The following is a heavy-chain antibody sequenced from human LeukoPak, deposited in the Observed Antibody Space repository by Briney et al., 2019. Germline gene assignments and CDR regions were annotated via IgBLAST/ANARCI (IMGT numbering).Heavy chain of an antibody. CDR3: VREMATITYAFDI. V-gene: IGHV3-23*01. D-gene: IGHD5-24*01. J-gene: IGHJ3*02. CDR2: ISESGGTR. CDR1: GFTFRSYA. Sequence: GGSLRLSCAASGFTFRSYALSWVRQAPGKRLEWVSAISESGGTRNYVDSVKGRFTISRDNSKNTLYLQMSSLRAEDTAVYYCVREMATITYAFDIWGQGTMVTVSS.